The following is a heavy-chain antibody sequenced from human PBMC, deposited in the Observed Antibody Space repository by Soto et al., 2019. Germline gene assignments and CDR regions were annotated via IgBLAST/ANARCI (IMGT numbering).Heavy chain of an antibody. J-gene: IGHJ6*02. V-gene: IGHV3-33*01. CDR3: AREGGYCSGGSCYSNYYYGMDV. CDR1: GFTFSSYG. D-gene: IGHD2-15*01. Sequence: QVQLVESGGGVVQPGRSLRLSCAASGFTFSSYGMHWVRQAPGKGLEWVAVIWYDGSNKYYADSVKGRFTISRDNSKKTLYLPMNSLRAEDTAVYYCAREGGYCSGGSCYSNYYYGMDVWGQGTTVTVSS. CDR2: IWYDGSNK.